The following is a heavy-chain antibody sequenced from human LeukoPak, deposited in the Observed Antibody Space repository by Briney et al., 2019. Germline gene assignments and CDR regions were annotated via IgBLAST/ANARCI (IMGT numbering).Heavy chain of an antibody. D-gene: IGHD3-22*01. J-gene: IGHJ6*02. CDR3: ARDLFTYYYDSSGYPNGMDV. Sequence: ASVKVSCKASGYTFTSYYMHWVRQAPGQGLEWMGIINPSGGSTSYAQEFQGRVTMTRDTSTSTVYMELSSLRSEDTAVYYCARDLFTYYYDSSGYPNGMDVWGQGTTVTVSS. V-gene: IGHV1-46*01. CDR2: INPSGGST. CDR1: GYTFTSYY.